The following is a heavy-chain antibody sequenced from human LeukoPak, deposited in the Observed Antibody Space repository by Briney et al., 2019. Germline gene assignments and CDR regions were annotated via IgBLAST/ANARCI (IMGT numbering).Heavy chain of an antibody. D-gene: IGHD5-24*01. Sequence: GGSLRLSCAASGFTFSNSWMTWVRQAPGKGLERVANIKEDGSETYYVESVRGRFSISRDNAKNSVYLEMNSLRAEDTAVYFCARDRGWQQFDYWGQGTLVTVSS. CDR1: GFTFSNSW. J-gene: IGHJ4*02. CDR3: ARDRGWQQFDY. CDR2: IKEDGSET. V-gene: IGHV3-7*01.